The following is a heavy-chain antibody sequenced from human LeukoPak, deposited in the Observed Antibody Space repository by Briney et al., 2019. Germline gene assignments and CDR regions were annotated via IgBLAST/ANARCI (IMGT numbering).Heavy chain of an antibody. J-gene: IGHJ4*02. CDR3: ARVGYGDDFDY. D-gene: IGHD4-17*01. CDR1: GYTFTSYY. V-gene: IGHV1-46*01. Sequence: ASVKVSCTASGYTFTSYYMHWVRQAPGQGLEWMGIINPSGGSTSYAQKFQGRVTMTRDTSTSTVYMELSSLRSEDTAVYYCARVGYGDDFDYWGQGTLVTVSS. CDR2: INPSGGST.